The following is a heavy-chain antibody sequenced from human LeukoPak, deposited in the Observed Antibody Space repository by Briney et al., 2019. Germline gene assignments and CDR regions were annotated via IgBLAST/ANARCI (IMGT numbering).Heavy chain of an antibody. J-gene: IGHJ4*02. V-gene: IGHV4-59*12. CDR3: ARGRGPSVLGY. CDR2: IYYSGST. Sequence: SETLSLTCTVSGASITSYYWSWIRQPPGKGLEWIGYIYYSGSTNYNPSLKSRVSISVDTSKNQFSLNLNSVTAADTAVYYCARGRGPSVLGYWGQGTLVTVSS. D-gene: IGHD3-16*01. CDR1: GASITSYY.